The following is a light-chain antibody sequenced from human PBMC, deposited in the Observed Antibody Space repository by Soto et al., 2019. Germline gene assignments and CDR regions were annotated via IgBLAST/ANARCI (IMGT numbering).Light chain of an antibody. CDR2: GAS. V-gene: IGKV4-1*01. Sequence: DSVLTQCPDYLALSLGYRSTFNCTSSQSVLSSSNNKNCLAWYQQKSGQPPKLLIYGASNRESGVPDRFSGSGSGTDFTLTISSLQAEDVATYYCQHYYTIPWTFGQGTKVDIK. CDR3: QHYYTIPWT. CDR1: QSVLSSSNNKNC. J-gene: IGKJ1*01.